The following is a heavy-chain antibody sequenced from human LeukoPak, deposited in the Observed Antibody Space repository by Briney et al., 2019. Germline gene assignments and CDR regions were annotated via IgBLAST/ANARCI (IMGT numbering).Heavy chain of an antibody. CDR2: IYYSGST. D-gene: IGHD3-22*01. V-gene: IGHV4-59*11. CDR1: GGSISSHY. J-gene: IGHJ5*02. Sequence: SETLSLTCTVSGGSISSHYWSWIRQPPGQGLEWIGYIYYSGSTNYNPSLKSRVTISVDTSKNQFSLKLSSVTAADTAVYYCARDRGYDSSGYYRNWFDPWGQGTLVTVSS. CDR3: ARDRGYDSSGYYRNWFDP.